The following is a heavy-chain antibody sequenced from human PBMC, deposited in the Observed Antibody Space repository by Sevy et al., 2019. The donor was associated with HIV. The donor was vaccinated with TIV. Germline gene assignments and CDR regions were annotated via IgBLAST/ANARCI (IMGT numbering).Heavy chain of an antibody. D-gene: IGHD1-26*01. CDR1: GGSITSLY. CDR3: AGENAWGRGYS. J-gene: IGHJ4*02. Sequence: SETLSLTCTVSGGSITSLYWNWIRQPPGKGLEWIANIYYNGHINYNPALKSRVTLSLDTSRNQFSLRLSSVTAADTAMYYCAGENAWGRGYSWGQGTLVTVSS. CDR2: IYYNGHI. V-gene: IGHV4-59*08.